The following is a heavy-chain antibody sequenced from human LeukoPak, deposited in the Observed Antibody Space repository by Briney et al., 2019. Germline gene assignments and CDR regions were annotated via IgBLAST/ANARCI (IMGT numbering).Heavy chain of an antibody. CDR3: ARFPDYGDYVSYFDY. CDR2: LYYSGST. CDR1: GGSISSSSYY. J-gene: IGHJ4*02. Sequence: SETLSLTCTVSGGSISSSSYYWGWIRQPPGKGLEWLGSLYYSGSTYYNPSLKSRVTISVDTSKTQFSLRLTSVTAADTAVYYSARFPDYGDYVSYFDYWGQGTLVTVSS. D-gene: IGHD4-17*01. V-gene: IGHV4-39*01.